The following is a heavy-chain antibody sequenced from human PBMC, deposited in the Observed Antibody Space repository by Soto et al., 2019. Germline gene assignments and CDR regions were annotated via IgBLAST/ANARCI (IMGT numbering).Heavy chain of an antibody. J-gene: IGHJ4*02. D-gene: IGHD3-10*01. CDR2: IYYSGST. Sequence: PSETLSLTSTVSGGNISSSSYYWSWIRQPSGKGLEWIGYIYYSGSTNYNPSLKSRVTISVDTSKNQFSLKLSSVTAADTAVYYYGSGSYYKQKDYWGQGTLVTVSS. V-gene: IGHV4-61*01. CDR1: GGNISSSSYY. CDR3: GSGSYYKQKDY.